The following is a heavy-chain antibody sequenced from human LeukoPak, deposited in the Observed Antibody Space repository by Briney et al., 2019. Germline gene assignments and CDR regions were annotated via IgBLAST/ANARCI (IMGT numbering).Heavy chain of an antibody. V-gene: IGHV3-23*01. Sequence: GGSLRLSCAASGFTFSSYAMSWVRQAPGKGLEWVSAISGSGGSTYYADSVKGRFTISRDNSKNTLYLQMNSLRAEDTAVYYCAKPYLWFGDHDDMDAFDIWGQGTMVTVSS. CDR2: ISGSGGST. CDR1: GFTFSSYA. D-gene: IGHD3-10*01. J-gene: IGHJ3*02. CDR3: AKPYLWFGDHDDMDAFDI.